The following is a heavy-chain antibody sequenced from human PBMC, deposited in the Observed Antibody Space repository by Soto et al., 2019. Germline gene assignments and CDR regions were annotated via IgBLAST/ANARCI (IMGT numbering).Heavy chain of an antibody. CDR1: GFTFSSYA. V-gene: IGHV3-30-3*01. J-gene: IGHJ4*01. D-gene: IGHD5-18*01. Sequence: QVQLVESGGGVVQPGRSLRLSCAAAGFTFSSYAMHWVRQAPGKGLEWVAVISYDGNNKYYADSVKGRFTISRDNSKNTLYLQMNSLRAEDTAVYYCARVDSTWIQLWSPLDYWGQGTLGTVSS. CDR2: ISYDGNNK. CDR3: ARVDSTWIQLWSPLDY.